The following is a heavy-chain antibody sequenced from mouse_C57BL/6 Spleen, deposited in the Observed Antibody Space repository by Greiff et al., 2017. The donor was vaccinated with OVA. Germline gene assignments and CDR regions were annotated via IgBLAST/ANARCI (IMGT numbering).Heavy chain of an antibody. V-gene: IGHV5-17*01. D-gene: IGHD2-5*01. J-gene: IGHJ3*01. Sequence: EVQRVESGGGLVKPGGSLKLSCAASGFTFSDYGMHWVRQAPEKGLEWVAYISSGSSTIYYADTVKGRFTISRDNAKNTLFLQMTSLRSEDTAMYYCARPYYYSNAWFAYWGQGTLVTVSA. CDR2: ISSGSSTI. CDR1: GFTFSDYG. CDR3: ARPYYYSNAWFAY.